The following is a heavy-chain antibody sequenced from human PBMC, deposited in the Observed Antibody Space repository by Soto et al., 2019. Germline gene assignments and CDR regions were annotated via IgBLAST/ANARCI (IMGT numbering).Heavy chain of an antibody. V-gene: IGHV1-69*06. CDR2: IIPIFGTA. Sequence: ASVKVSCKASGGTFSSYAISWVRQAPGQGLEWMGGIIPIFGTANYAQKFQGRVTITADKSTSTAYMELSSLRSEDTAVYYCAREAYCSSTSCYKPFNWFDPWGQGTLVTVSS. CDR3: AREAYCSSTSCYKPFNWFDP. J-gene: IGHJ5*02. CDR1: GGTFSSYA. D-gene: IGHD2-2*02.